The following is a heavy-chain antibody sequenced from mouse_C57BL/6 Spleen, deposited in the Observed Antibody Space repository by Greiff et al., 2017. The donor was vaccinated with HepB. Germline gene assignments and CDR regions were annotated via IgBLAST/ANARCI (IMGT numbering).Heavy chain of an antibody. CDR1: GYAFTNYL. J-gene: IGHJ3*01. Sequence: QVQLQQSGAELVRPGTSVKVSCKASGYAFTNYLREWVKQRPGQGLEWIGVINPGSGGTNYNEKFKGKATLTADKSSSTAYMQLSSLTSEDSAVYFCARSGYEGFAYWGQGTLVTVSA. CDR3: ARSGYEGFAY. D-gene: IGHD1-2*01. CDR2: INPGSGGT. V-gene: IGHV1-54*01.